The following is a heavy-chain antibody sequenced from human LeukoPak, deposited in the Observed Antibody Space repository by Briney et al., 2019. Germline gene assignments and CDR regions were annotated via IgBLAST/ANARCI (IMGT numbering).Heavy chain of an antibody. V-gene: IGHV4-31*03. D-gene: IGHD4-17*01. J-gene: IGHJ4*02. Sequence: SQTLSLTCTVSGGSISSGGYSWSWIRQHPGKGLEWIGYIYYSGSTYYNPSLKSRVTISVDTSKNQFSLKLSSVTAADTAVYYCARALDYGDRYHFDYWGQGTLVTVSS. CDR3: ARALDYGDRYHFDY. CDR1: GGSISSGGYS. CDR2: IYYSGST.